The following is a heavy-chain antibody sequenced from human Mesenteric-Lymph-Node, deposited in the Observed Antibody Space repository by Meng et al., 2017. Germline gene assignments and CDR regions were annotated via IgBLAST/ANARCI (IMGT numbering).Heavy chain of an antibody. Sequence: DPGPAFVHHSRPRPLTVPVSGGSISIGHWWSWVRQPPGNGLEWIGEIYHSGSSNYNPSLKSRVTISADKSKNHFSLKLSSVTAADTAVYYCARTFSSGWSLFQHWGQGTLVTVSS. V-gene: IGHV4-4*02. CDR2: IYHSGSS. CDR1: GGSISIGHW. D-gene: IGHD6-19*01. J-gene: IGHJ1*01. CDR3: ARTFSSGWSLFQH.